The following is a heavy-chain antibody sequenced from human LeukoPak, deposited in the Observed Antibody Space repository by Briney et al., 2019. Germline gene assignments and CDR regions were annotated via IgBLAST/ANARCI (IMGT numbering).Heavy chain of an antibody. D-gene: IGHD2-2*01. J-gene: IGHJ4*02. Sequence: ASVKGSCKASGDTFTSYGISCVRQAPGQGLEWMGWIIAYNGNTNYAQKLKGRVTMTTDASTSTAYMELRSLRSDDTAVYYCARDRALYCSSTSCFKYYFDYWGQGTLVTVSS. CDR2: IIAYNGNT. V-gene: IGHV1-18*01. CDR3: ARDRALYCSSTSCFKYYFDY. CDR1: GDTFTSYG.